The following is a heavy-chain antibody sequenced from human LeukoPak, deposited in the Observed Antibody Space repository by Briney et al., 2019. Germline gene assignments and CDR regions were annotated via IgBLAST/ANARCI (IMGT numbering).Heavy chain of an antibody. D-gene: IGHD2-15*01. V-gene: IGHV3-30*03. CDR2: TSHDGNNK. J-gene: IGHJ4*02. CDR3: ATLHFD. Sequence: PGRSLRLSCGASGLAFSSYAMHWVRQAPGKGLEWVAVTSHDGNNKYYADSVKGRFTISRDNSKNTLYLQMNSLRAEDTAVYCCATLHFDWGQGTLVTVSS. CDR1: GLAFSSYA.